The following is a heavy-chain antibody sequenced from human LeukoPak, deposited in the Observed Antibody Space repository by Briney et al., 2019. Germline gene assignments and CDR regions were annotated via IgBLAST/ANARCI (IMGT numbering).Heavy chain of an antibody. CDR1: GYTFTSYG. V-gene: IGHV1-18*01. D-gene: IGHD1-26*01. CDR2: ISAYNGNT. CDR3: ARDGMGGSYQEDAFDI. Sequence: ASVKVSCKASGYTFTSYGISWVRQAPGQGLEWMGWISAYNGNTNYAQKLQGRVTMTTDTSTSTAYMELRSLRSDDTAVYYCARDGMGGSYQEDAFDIWGQGTMVTVSS. J-gene: IGHJ3*02.